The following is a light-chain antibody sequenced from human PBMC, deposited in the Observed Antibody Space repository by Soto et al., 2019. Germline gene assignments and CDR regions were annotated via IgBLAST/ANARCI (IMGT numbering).Light chain of an antibody. CDR2: GAS. V-gene: IGKV3D-20*02. CDR1: RSVSFAY. CDR3: MQRIEFPYT. J-gene: IGKJ2*01. Sequence: IVLTQSPDTLSLSPGERASLSCRASRSVSFAYVAWYQLRPGQAPRLLIYGASSRATGIPDRFSGSGSGTDFTLKISRVEAEDVGVYYCMQRIEFPYTFGQGTKLEIK.